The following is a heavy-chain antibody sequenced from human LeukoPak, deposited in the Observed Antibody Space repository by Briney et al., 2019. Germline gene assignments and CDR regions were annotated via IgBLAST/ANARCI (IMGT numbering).Heavy chain of an antibody. Sequence: SQTLSLTCTVSGGSISSGSYYWRWIRQPAGKGLEWIGEINHSGSTNYNPSLKSRVTISVDTSKNQFSLKLSSVTAADTAVYYCASDGPRKRNYYYYYMDVWGKGTTVTVS. V-gene: IGHV4-61*09. D-gene: IGHD3/OR15-3a*01. J-gene: IGHJ6*03. CDR1: GGSISSGSYY. CDR3: ASDGPRKRNYYYYYMDV. CDR2: INHSGST.